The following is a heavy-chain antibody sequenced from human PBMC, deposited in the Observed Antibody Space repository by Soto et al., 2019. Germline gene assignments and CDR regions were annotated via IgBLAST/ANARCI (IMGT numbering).Heavy chain of an antibody. V-gene: IGHV1-18*04. CDR3: PRDRVAEIWGVAFDI. J-gene: IGHJ3*02. CDR2: INPYNANT. D-gene: IGHD3-16*01. CDR1: GYTFTNHG. Sequence: QVQLVQSGTEVKKPGASVKVSCKTSGYTFTNHGINWVRQAPGQGLEWMGWINPYNANTNYAQKLRGRSTIPTDQSTTTPYLDLRSLTSDDPAVYYGPRDRVAEIWGVAFDIWGQGTLVTSLQ.